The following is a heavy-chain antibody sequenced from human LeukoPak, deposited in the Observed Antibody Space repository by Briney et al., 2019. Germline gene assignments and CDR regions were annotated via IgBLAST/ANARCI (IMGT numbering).Heavy chain of an antibody. V-gene: IGHV3-23*01. CDR1: GFTFSSYA. CDR3: AKDSGIAVAGTFDY. CDR2: ISGSGGST. Sequence: GGSLRLSCAASGFTFSSYAMSWVRQAPGTGLEWVSAISGSGGSTYYADSVKGRFTISRDNSKNTLYLQMNSLRAEDTAVYYCAKDSGIAVAGTFDYWGQGTLVTVSS. D-gene: IGHD6-19*01. J-gene: IGHJ4*02.